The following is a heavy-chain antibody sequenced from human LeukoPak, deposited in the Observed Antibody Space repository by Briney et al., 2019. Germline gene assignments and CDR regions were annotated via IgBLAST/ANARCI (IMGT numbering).Heavy chain of an antibody. CDR2: IYYSGST. V-gene: IGHV4-59*01. CDR1: GGSISSCY. CDR3: ARVGGGNGAFDI. Sequence: SETLSLTCTVSGGSISSCYLSWIRQPPGKGLEWIGYIYYSGSTNYNPSLKSRVTISVDTSKNQFSLKLSSVTAADTAVYYCARVGGGNGAFDIWGQGTMVTVSS. D-gene: IGHD4-23*01. J-gene: IGHJ3*02.